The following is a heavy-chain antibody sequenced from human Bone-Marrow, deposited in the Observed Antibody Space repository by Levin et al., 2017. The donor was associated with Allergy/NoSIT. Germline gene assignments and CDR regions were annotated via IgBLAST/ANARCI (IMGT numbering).Heavy chain of an antibody. J-gene: IGHJ6*03. CDR1: GFTFSSYA. Sequence: TGGSLRLSCAASGFTFSSYAMHWVRQAPGKGLEWVAVISYDGSNKYYADSVKGRFTISRDNSKNTLYLQMNSLRAEDTAVYYCARDGSGSYYNHYYYYYYMDVWGKGTTVTVSS. CDR3: ARDGSGSYYNHYYYYYYMDV. CDR2: ISYDGSNK. D-gene: IGHD3-10*01. V-gene: IGHV3-30-3*01.